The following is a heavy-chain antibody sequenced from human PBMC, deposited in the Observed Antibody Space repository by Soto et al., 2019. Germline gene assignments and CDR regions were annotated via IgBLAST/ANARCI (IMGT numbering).Heavy chain of an antibody. V-gene: IGHV3-30-3*01. J-gene: IGHJ6*02. CDR1: GFTFSNYA. CDR2: ISYDGGSK. D-gene: IGHD7-27*01. CDR3: ARGFRTWGFTGMDV. Sequence: QVQLVESGGGVVQPGRSLRLSCAASGFTFSNYAIHWVRQAPGKGREWVAVISYDGGSKYYTDSVKGRFTISRDNSNNMVYLQMNSLRSEDTAVYYCARGFRTWGFTGMDVWGQGTTVTVSS.